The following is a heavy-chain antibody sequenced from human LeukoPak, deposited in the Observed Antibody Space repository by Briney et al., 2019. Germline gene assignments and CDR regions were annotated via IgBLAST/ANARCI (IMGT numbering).Heavy chain of an antibody. D-gene: IGHD4-11*01. V-gene: IGHV4-4*07. CDR3: ARGDRATVSPLRY. CDR1: GDSISNYY. J-gene: IGHJ4*02. Sequence: SETLSLTCTVSGDSISNYYWSWIRQPAGKGLEWIGRIYSGGSTNYNPSLKSRVTMSVGTSKNQFSLRLTSVTAADTAVYYCARGDRATVSPLRYWGQGTRVTVSS. CDR2: IYSGGST.